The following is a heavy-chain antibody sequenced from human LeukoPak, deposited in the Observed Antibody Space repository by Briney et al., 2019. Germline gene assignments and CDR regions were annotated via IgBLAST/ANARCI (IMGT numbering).Heavy chain of an antibody. CDR2: IPSDGSDN. J-gene: IGHJ4*02. Sequence: PGGSLRLSCAASVFTFSTYGFHWVRQAPGKGLEWVAFIPSDGSDNYYANSVKGRFTISRDNSKNTLYLQIHSPRYGDTPVYYCAKGLGDYDDFRLGYWGQGTLVTVSS. D-gene: IGHD4-17*01. CDR1: VFTFSTYG. V-gene: IGHV3-30*02. CDR3: AKGLGDYDDFRLGY.